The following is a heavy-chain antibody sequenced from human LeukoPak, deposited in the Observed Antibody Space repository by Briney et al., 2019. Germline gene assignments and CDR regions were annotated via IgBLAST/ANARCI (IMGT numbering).Heavy chain of an antibody. D-gene: IGHD5-18*01. J-gene: IGHJ4*02. Sequence: GGSLRLSCAASGFTFSNYWMSWVRQAPGKGLEWVANIKQDGSEKYYVDSVKGRFTISRDNAKNSLLLQMNSLRAEDTAVYYCARVAYNYGYFDYWGQGTPVTVSS. CDR3: ARVAYNYGYFDY. V-gene: IGHV3-7*05. CDR1: GFTFSNYW. CDR2: IKQDGSEK.